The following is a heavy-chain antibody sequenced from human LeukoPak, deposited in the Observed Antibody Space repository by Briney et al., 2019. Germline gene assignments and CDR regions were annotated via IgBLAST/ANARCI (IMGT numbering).Heavy chain of an antibody. CDR3: ARSGSYYDDAFDI. CDR2: ISSSSSTI. CDR1: GFTFSSYS. J-gene: IGHJ3*02. V-gene: IGHV3-48*01. D-gene: IGHD1-26*01. Sequence: SGGSLRLSCAASGFTFSSYSMNWVRQAPGKGLKWVSYISSSSSTIYYADSVKGRFTISRDNAKNSLYLQMNSLRAEDTAVYYCARSGSYYDDAFDIWGQGTMVTVSS.